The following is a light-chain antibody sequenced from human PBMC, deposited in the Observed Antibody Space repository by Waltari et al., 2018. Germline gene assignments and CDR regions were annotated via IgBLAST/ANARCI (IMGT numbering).Light chain of an antibody. CDR1: KSISKY. Sequence: CRASKSISKYLVWYQQRPGHAPRLLIYAASTRATGIPDRFSGSGFGTDFTLTISRLEPEDFAMYYCQNHERLPATFGQGTKVEIK. CDR3: QNHERLPAT. CDR2: AAS. V-gene: IGKV3-11*01. J-gene: IGKJ1*01.